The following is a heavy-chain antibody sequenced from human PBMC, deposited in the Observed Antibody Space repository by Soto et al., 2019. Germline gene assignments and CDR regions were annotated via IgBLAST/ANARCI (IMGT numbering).Heavy chain of an antibody. CDR2: IIPIFGTA. CDR1: GGTFSSYA. J-gene: IGHJ4*02. Sequence: QVQLVQSGAEVKKPGSSVKVSCKASGGTFSSYAISWVRQAPAQGLEWMGGIIPIFGTANYAQKFQGRVTITADESTSTAYIELSSLRSEDTAVYYCARLYCSGGSCYSAGYCGQGTLVTVSS. D-gene: IGHD2-15*01. CDR3: ARLYCSGGSCYSAGY. V-gene: IGHV1-69*01.